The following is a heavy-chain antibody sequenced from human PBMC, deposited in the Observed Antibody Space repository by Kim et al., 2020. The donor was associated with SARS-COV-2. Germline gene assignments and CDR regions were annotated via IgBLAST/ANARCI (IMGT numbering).Heavy chain of an antibody. Sequence: DHNPSLKSRVTISVDTSKNQFSPKLSSVTAADTAVYYCARVSSGWCFDYWGQGTLVTVSS. CDR3: ARVSSGWCFDY. J-gene: IGHJ4*02. D-gene: IGHD6-19*01. V-gene: IGHV4-31*02.